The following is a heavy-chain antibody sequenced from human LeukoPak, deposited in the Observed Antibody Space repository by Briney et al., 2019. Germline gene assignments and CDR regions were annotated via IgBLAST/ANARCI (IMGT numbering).Heavy chain of an antibody. CDR3: ASDVGYSYFWGMDV. CDR2: ISYDGSNK. V-gene: IGHV3-30*04. CDR1: GFTFSSYA. Sequence: PGGSLRLSCAASGFTFSSYAMHWVRQAPGKGLEWVAVISYDGSNKYYADSVKGRFTISRDNSKNTLYLQMNSLRAEDTAVYYCASDVGYSYFWGMDVWGQGTTVTVSS. J-gene: IGHJ6*02. D-gene: IGHD5-18*01.